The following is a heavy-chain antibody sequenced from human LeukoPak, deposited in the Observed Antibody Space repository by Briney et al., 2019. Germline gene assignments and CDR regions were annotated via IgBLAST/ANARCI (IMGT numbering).Heavy chain of an antibody. CDR3: TTDPNYTGSFTYYFDY. CDR1: GFTFSSYS. Sequence: GGSLRLSCAASGFTFSSYSMNWVRQAPGKGLEWVANIKQDGSEKYYVDSVKGRFTISRDNAKNSLYLQMNSLKTEDTALYYCTTDPNYTGSFTYYFDYWGQGTLVTVSS. V-gene: IGHV3-7*03. D-gene: IGHD1-26*01. CDR2: IKQDGSEK. J-gene: IGHJ4*02.